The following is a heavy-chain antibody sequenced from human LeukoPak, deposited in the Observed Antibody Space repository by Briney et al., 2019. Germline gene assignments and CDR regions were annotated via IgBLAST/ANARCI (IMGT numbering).Heavy chain of an antibody. Sequence: SETLSLTCAVYGGSFSGYYWSWIRQPPGKGLEWIGEINHSGSTNYNPSLKSRVTISVDTSKNQFSLKLSSVTAADTAVYYCARALAARLRYYYYYMDVWGKGTTVTVSS. V-gene: IGHV4-34*01. CDR3: ARALAARLRYYYYYMDV. CDR2: INHSGST. J-gene: IGHJ6*03. CDR1: GGSFSGYY. D-gene: IGHD6-6*01.